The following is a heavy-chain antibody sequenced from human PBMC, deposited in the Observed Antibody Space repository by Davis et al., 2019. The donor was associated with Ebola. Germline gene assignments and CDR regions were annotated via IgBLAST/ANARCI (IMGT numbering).Heavy chain of an antibody. CDR3: TGDADYYDSSGYYGRGGCDY. CDR1: GGSISRSNW. J-gene: IGHJ4*02. Sequence: MPSETLSLTCAVSGGSISRSNWWRRVRQPPAKGLEWIGSIYYSWSIYYNPSLKCRVTISVEPSKNQFSLKLSSVTAADTAVYYCTGDADYYDSSGYYGRGGCDYWGQGTLVTVSS. CDR2: IYYSWSI. D-gene: IGHD3-22*01. V-gene: IGHV4-4*02.